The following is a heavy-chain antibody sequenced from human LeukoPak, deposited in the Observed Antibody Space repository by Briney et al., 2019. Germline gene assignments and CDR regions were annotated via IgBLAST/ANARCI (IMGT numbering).Heavy chain of an antibody. Sequence: SGTLSLTCAVSGGSISSSNWWSWVRQPPGKGLEWIGEIYHSGSTNYNPSLQSRVTISVDTSKNQFSLKLRSVTAADTAVYYCARVAIPYDISPYYDGYMDVWGKGTTVTVSS. V-gene: IGHV4-4*02. D-gene: IGHD3-22*01. CDR3: ARVAIPYDISPYYDGYMDV. CDR2: IYHSGST. J-gene: IGHJ6*03. CDR1: GGSISSSNW.